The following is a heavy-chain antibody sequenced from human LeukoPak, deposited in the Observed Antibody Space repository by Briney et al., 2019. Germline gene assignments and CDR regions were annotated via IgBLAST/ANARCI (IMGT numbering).Heavy chain of an antibody. CDR2: IYPGDSDT. V-gene: IGHV5-51*01. Sequence: GESLKISCKGSGYSFTSYWIGWVRQMPGKGLEWMGIIYPGDSDTRYSPSFQGQVTISADKSISTAYLQWSSLKASDTAMYYCARLDGYYDSSGYYFGWFDPWGQGTLVTVSS. CDR1: GYSFTSYW. D-gene: IGHD3-22*01. CDR3: ARLDGYYDSSGYYFGWFDP. J-gene: IGHJ5*02.